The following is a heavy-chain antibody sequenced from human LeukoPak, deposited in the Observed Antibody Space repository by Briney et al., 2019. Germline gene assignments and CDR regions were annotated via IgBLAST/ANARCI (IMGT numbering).Heavy chain of an antibody. Sequence: KPSETLSLTCTVSGGSISSSSYYWGWIRQPPGKGLEWIGSIYYSGSTYYNPSLKSRVTISVDTSKNQFSLKLSSVTAADTAVYYCARRGRGSYTSIDYWGQGTLVTVSS. CDR3: ARRGRGSYTSIDY. V-gene: IGHV4-39*01. D-gene: IGHD1-26*01. J-gene: IGHJ4*02. CDR1: GGSISSSSYY. CDR2: IYYSGST.